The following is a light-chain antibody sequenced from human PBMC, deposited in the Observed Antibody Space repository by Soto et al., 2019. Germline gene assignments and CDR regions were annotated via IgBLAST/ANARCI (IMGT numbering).Light chain of an antibody. Sequence: QSALTQSRSVSGSPGQSVTIACTGTSSDVGGYNDVSWYQQHPGEAPKFISYAVSKRPSWFPDRFSGSKSGNTASLTISGLQAEDEADYYCFSSAGSYTYVFRTGTKVTVL. V-gene: IGLV2-11*01. CDR3: FSSAGSYTYV. J-gene: IGLJ1*01. CDR2: AVS. CDR1: SSDVGGYND.